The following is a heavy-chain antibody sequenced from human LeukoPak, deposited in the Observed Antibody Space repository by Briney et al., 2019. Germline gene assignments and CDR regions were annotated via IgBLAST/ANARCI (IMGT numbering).Heavy chain of an antibody. CDR2: IKQDGSEK. CDR1: GFTFSNYW. J-gene: IGHJ4*02. D-gene: IGHD3-3*01. Sequence: PGGSLRLSCAASGFTFSNYWMSWVRQAPGKGLEWVANIKQDGSEKYYVDSVKGRFTISRDNAKNSLYLQVNSLRAEDTAVYYCAREIHNNFWSGPGFDYWGQGTLVTVSS. CDR3: AREIHNNFWSGPGFDY. V-gene: IGHV3-7*01.